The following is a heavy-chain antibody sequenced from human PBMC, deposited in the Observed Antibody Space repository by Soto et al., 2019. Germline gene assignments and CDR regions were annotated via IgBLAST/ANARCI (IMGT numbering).Heavy chain of an antibody. CDR1: GFTFSSYG. CDR2: ISYDGSNK. CDR3: AKDLTLGYYYDSSGYYPSY. V-gene: IGHV3-30*18. Sequence: GGSLRLSCASSGFTFSSYGMHLVRQAPGKGLEWVAVISYDGSNKYYADSVKGRFTISRDNSKNTLYLQMNSLRAEDTAVYYCAKDLTLGYYYDSSGYYPSYWGQGTLVTVSS. D-gene: IGHD3-22*01. J-gene: IGHJ4*02.